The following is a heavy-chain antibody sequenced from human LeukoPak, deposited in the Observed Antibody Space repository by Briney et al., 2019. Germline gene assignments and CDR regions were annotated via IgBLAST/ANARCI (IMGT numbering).Heavy chain of an antibody. Sequence: PGGSLRLSCAASGFTFSSYAMSWVRQAPGKGLEWIGSIYYSGSTYYNPSLKSRVTISVDTSKNQFSLKLSSVTAADTAVYYCARVDSKGPPVGYFQHWGQGTLVTVSS. CDR2: IYYSGST. J-gene: IGHJ1*01. CDR1: GFTFSSYA. CDR3: ARVDSKGPPVGYFQH. V-gene: IGHV4-39*07.